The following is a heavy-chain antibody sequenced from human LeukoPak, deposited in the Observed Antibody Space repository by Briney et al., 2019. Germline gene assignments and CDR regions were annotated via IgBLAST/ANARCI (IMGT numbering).Heavy chain of an antibody. CDR2: INSDGSDT. D-gene: IGHD2-21*01. Sequence: GGSLRLSCAASGFTFSHFWIHWVRQVPGKGLVWVSRINSDGSDTVYADSVKGRFTISRDNAKNTLYLQMNSLRAEDTAVYYCAKYCGGDCLGSFSYWGQGTLVTVSS. V-gene: IGHV3-74*01. CDR1: GFTFSHFW. CDR3: AKYCGGDCLGSFSY. J-gene: IGHJ4*02.